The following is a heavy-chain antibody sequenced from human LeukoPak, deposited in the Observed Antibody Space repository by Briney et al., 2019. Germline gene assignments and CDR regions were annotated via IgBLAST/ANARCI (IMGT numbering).Heavy chain of an antibody. V-gene: IGHV3-49*03. CDR2: IRSKAYGGTT. CDR1: GFTFGDYA. Sequence: GGSLRLSCTASGFTFGDYAMSWFRQAPGKGREWVGFIRSKAYGGTTEYAASVKGRFTISRDDSKSIAYLQMNSLKTEDTAVYYCTRDHGGQLLLPFDYWGQGTLVTVSS. CDR3: TRDHGGQLLLPFDY. D-gene: IGHD2-15*01. J-gene: IGHJ4*02.